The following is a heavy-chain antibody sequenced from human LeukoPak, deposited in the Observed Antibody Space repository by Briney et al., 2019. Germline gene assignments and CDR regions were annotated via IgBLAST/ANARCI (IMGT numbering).Heavy chain of an antibody. Sequence: SETLSLTCTVSGYSISSGYYWGWIRQPPGKGLEWIGSIYHSGSTYYNPSLKSRVTISVDTSKNHFSLKLSSVTAADTAVYYCARDRRKYSSGWYYFDYWGQGTLVTVSS. CDR2: IYHSGST. D-gene: IGHD6-19*01. CDR1: GYSISSGYY. V-gene: IGHV4-38-2*02. J-gene: IGHJ4*02. CDR3: ARDRRKYSSGWYYFDY.